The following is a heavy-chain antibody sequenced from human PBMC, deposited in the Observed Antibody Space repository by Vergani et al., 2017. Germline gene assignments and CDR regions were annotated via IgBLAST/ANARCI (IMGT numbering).Heavy chain of an antibody. CDR3: ATSGTIHIVVAASDNEAFDM. D-gene: IGHD2-15*01. CDR2: ISTRSSYT. CDR1: GFMFNNYN. J-gene: IGHJ3*02. Sequence: EVQLVESGGGLVKPGGSLTLSCAASGFMFNNYNLNWVRQVPGKGLEWVSTISTRSSYTHYADSVRGRFTISRDDAQNSLYLQMNSLRSEDAAVYHCATSGTIHIVVAASDNEAFDMWGQGTVVTVSS. V-gene: IGHV3-21*01.